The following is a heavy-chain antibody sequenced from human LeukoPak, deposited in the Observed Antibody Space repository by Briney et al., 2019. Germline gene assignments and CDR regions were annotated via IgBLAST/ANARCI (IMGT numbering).Heavy chain of an antibody. CDR2: NSYSGST. Sequence: SETLSPTCTVSGGSTSSYSWSWLRQPPGKGLEWIGYNSYSGSTNYNPSLKSRVTISVDTSKNQFSLKLTSVTAADTAVYYCARHADSGTYPLDYWGQGTLVTVSS. V-gene: IGHV4-59*08. J-gene: IGHJ4*02. CDR3: ARHADSGTYPLDY. D-gene: IGHD1-26*01. CDR1: GGSTSSYS.